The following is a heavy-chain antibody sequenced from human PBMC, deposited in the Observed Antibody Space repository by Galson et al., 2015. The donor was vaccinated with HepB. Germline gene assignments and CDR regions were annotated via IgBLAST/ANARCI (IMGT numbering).Heavy chain of an antibody. CDR2: ISYDGSNK. V-gene: IGHV3-30*04. J-gene: IGHJ4*02. Sequence: SLRLSCAASGFTFSSYAMHWVRQAPGKGLEWVAVISYDGSNKYYADSVKGRFTISRDNSKNTLYLQMNSLRAEDTAVYYCARSSAVLMVYAIPLDFDYWGQGTLVTVSS. D-gene: IGHD2-8*01. CDR1: GFTFSSYA. CDR3: ARSSAVLMVYAIPLDFDY.